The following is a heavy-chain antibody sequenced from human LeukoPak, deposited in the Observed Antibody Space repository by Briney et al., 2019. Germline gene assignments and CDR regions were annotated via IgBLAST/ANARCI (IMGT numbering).Heavy chain of an antibody. CDR3: ARVGTRGAFDI. Sequence: ASVKVSCKASGYTFTSYYMHWVRQAPGQGLEWMGIINPSGGSTSYAQRFQGRVTMTRDTSTSTVYMELSSLRSEDTAVYYCARVGTRGAFDIWGQGTMVTVSS. D-gene: IGHD7-27*01. CDR1: GYTFTSYY. CDR2: INPSGGST. J-gene: IGHJ3*02. V-gene: IGHV1-46*01.